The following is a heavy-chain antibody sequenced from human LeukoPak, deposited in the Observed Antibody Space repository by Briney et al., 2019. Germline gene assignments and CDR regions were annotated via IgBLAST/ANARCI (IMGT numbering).Heavy chain of an antibody. J-gene: IGHJ4*02. V-gene: IGHV4-34*01. CDR1: GGSFSGYY. Sequence: PSETLSLTCAVYGGSFSGYYWSWIRQPPGKGLEWIGEINHSGSTNYNPSLKSRVTISVDTSKNQFSLKLSSVTAADTAVYYCARGGRSSGYGRRYYFDYWGQGTLVTVSS. CDR2: INHSGST. CDR3: ARGGRSSGYGRRYYFDY. D-gene: IGHD6-19*01.